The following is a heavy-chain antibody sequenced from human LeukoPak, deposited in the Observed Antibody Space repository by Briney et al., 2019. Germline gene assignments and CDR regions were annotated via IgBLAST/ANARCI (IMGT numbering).Heavy chain of an antibody. CDR1: GFTFSIYA. CDR2: ISGSGAST. D-gene: IGHD3-10*01. Sequence: GGSLRLSCAASGFTFSIYAMRWVRQAPGKGLEWVSTISGSGASTYYADSVKGRFTISRDNSQITLYLQMNSLRVEDTAVYYCAKKGSPGYYYYYMDVWGKGTTVTVSS. J-gene: IGHJ6*03. V-gene: IGHV3-23*01. CDR3: AKKGSPGYYYYYMDV.